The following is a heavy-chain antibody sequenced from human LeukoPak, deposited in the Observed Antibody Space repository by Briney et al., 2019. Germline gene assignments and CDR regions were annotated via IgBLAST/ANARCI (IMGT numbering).Heavy chain of an antibody. Sequence: PGGSLRLSCAASGFTVSRNYMTWVRQAPGKGLEWVSVLYGGGSAYYADSVEGRFTISRDNSKNTLSLQMNNLRTEDTAVYYCARGDSAYDYPYYYYLDVWGKGTRSPFP. J-gene: IGHJ6*03. CDR1: GFTVSRNY. D-gene: IGHD5-12*01. CDR2: LYGGGSA. CDR3: ARGDSAYDYPYYYYLDV. V-gene: IGHV3-66*02.